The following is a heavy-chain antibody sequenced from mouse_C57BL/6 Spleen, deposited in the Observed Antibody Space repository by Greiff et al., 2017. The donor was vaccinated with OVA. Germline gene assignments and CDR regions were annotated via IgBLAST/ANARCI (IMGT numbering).Heavy chain of an antibody. J-gene: IGHJ4*01. CDR2: IHPNSGST. V-gene: IGHV1-64*01. D-gene: IGHD3-2*02. CDR1: GYTFTSYW. Sequence: QVQLQQPGAELVKPGASVKLSCKASGYTFTSYWMHWVKQRPGQGLEWIGMIHPNSGSTKYNEKFKSKATLTVDKSSSTAYMQLSSLTSEDSAVYYSARGITAQATYAMDYWGQGTAVTVSS. CDR3: ARGITAQATYAMDY.